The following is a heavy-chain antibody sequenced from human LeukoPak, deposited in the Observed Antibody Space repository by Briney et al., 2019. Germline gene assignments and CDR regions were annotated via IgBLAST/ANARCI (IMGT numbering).Heavy chain of an antibody. V-gene: IGHV1-18*01. CDR1: GYTFTSYG. CDR3: ARSADYYYDSSGYYYFDY. CDR2: ISAYNGNT. Sequence: GASVTVSCKASGYTFTSYGISWVRQAPGQGLEWMGWISAYNGNTNYAQKLQGRVTMTTDTSTSTAYMELRSLRSDDTAVYYCARSADYYYDSSGYYYFDYWGQGTLVTVSS. J-gene: IGHJ4*02. D-gene: IGHD3-22*01.